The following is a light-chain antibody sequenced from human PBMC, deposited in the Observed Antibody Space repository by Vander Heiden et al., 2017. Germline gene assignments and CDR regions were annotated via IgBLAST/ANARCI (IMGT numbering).Light chain of an antibody. Sequence: IVLTPAPGTLSLSPGDRATLSCRASQSVKNNDLAWYQQKPGQAPRLLIYSTSSGAAGIPGRFSGSGSGTDFTLTISRLEPADFAVYYCHQDGSSPLTFGGGTKVEIK. CDR1: QSVKNND. V-gene: IGKV3-20*01. J-gene: IGKJ4*01. CDR3: HQDGSSPLT. CDR2: STS.